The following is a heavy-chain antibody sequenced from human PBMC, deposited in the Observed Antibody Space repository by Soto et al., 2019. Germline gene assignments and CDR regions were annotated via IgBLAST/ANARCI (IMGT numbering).Heavy chain of an antibody. J-gene: IGHJ6*02. D-gene: IGHD3-10*01. CDR2: ILYNGST. CDR3: ARDRGPSV. Sequence: SETLSLTCSVSGGSVTSGRYYWSWIRQPPGKGLEWIGYILYNGSTNYNPSLKSRVTISADTSKNQFSLKLTSVTAADTAVYYCARDRGPSVWGQGTTVTVSS. V-gene: IGHV4-61*01. CDR1: GGSVTSGRYY.